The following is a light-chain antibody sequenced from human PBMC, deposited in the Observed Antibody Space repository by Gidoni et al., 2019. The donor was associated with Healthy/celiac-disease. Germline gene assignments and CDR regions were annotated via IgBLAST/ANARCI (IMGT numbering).Light chain of an antibody. Sequence: DIQMTQSPSSLSESVGDRVTITCQASQDISNYLNWYQQKPGKAPKLLIYDASNLETGVPSRFMGSGSGTDFTFAISSLQPEDIATYYCQQYDNLPITFGQGTRLEIK. V-gene: IGKV1-33*01. CDR2: DAS. J-gene: IGKJ5*01. CDR1: QDISNY. CDR3: QQYDNLPIT.